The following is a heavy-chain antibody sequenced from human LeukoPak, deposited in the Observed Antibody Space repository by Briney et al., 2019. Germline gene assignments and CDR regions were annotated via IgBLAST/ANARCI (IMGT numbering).Heavy chain of an antibody. V-gene: IGHV3-23*01. CDR3: ARDSSGWPY. CDR1: GFTFSSYA. D-gene: IGHD6-19*01. J-gene: IGHJ4*02. CDR2: ISGSGGST. Sequence: GGSLRLSCAASGFTFSSYAMSWVRQAPGKGLEWVSAISGSGGSTYYADSVKGRFTISRDNAKNSLYLQMNSLRAEDTAVYYCARDSSGWPYWGQGTLVTVSS.